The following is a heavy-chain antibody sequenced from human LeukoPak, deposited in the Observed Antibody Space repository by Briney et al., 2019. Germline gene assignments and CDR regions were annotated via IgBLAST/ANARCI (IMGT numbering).Heavy chain of an antibody. CDR3: ATWGQLWSRFFDY. J-gene: IGHJ4*02. CDR1: GFTFSSYA. CDR2: ISGSGGST. V-gene: IGHV3-23*01. D-gene: IGHD5-18*01. Sequence: GGSLRLSCAASGFTFSSYAMSWVRQPPGKGLEWVSAISGSGGSTYYADSVKGRFTISRDNSKNTLYLQMNSLRAEDTAVYYCATWGQLWSRFFDYWGQGTLVTVSS.